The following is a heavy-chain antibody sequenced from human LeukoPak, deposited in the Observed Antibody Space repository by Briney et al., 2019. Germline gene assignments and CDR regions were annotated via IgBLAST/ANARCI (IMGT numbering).Heavy chain of an antibody. Sequence: GGSLRLSCAAPGFDFSGAYMNWVRQAPGKGLEWVGLIKNKHEHQATDYAAPVRERFIITRDDSSSTLFLQMNSLKTEDTAVYYCVTDANRILGARGTGYWGQGILVTVSS. CDR1: GFDFSGAY. D-gene: IGHD1-26*01. CDR2: IKNKHEHQAT. J-gene: IGHJ4*02. CDR3: VTDANRILGARGTGY. V-gene: IGHV3-15*07.